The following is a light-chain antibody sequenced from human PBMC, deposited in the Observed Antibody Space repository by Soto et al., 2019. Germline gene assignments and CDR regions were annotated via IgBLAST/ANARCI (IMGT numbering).Light chain of an antibody. CDR2: DVN. Sequence: ALTQPASVSGSPGQSITISCTGTSSDVGGYNYVSWYQHHPGKAPKLLIYDVNNRPSGVSDRFSGSKSGNTASLTISGLQTEDEADYYCSSYTSIITVVFGGGTKLTVL. CDR1: SSDVGGYNY. J-gene: IGLJ2*01. V-gene: IGLV2-14*01. CDR3: SSYTSIITVV.